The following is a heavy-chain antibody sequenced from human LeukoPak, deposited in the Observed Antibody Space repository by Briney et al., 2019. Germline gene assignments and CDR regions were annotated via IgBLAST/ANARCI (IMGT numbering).Heavy chain of an antibody. CDR2: IYYSGST. Sequence: SETLSLTCTVSGGSISSYYWSWIRQPPGKTPEWIGYIYYSGSTNYNPSLKSRVTISVDTSKNQFSLKLSSVTAADTAVYYCARGGGTNWFDPWGQGTLVTVSS. V-gene: IGHV4-59*08. D-gene: IGHD1-7*01. CDR3: ARGGGTNWFDP. J-gene: IGHJ5*02. CDR1: GGSISSYY.